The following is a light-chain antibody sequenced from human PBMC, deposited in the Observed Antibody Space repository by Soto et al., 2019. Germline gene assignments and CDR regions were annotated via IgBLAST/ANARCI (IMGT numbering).Light chain of an antibody. CDR3: ATWDDSLHGYV. V-gene: IGLV1-44*01. CDR2: TSN. J-gene: IGLJ1*01. CDR1: NSNIGSNK. Sequence: QSVLTQPPSASGTPGQRVTISCSGSNSNIGSNKVNWYQQLPGTAPKLLIYTSNQRPSGVPDRFSGSKSGTSASLAISGLQSEDEADYYCATWDDSLHGYVCGTGTKLTVL.